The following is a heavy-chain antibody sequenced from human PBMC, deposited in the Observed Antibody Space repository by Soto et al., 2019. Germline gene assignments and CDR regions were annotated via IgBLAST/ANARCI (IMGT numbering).Heavy chain of an antibody. CDR2: IYYSGST. CDR1: GGSISSSSYY. D-gene: IGHD3-22*01. J-gene: IGHJ3*02. CDR3: ARHKTPYDSSGYYYGDGAFDI. V-gene: IGHV4-39*01. Sequence: PSETLSLTCTVSGGSISSSSYYLSWIRQPPGKGLEWIGSIYYSGSTYYNPSLESRVTISVDTSKNQFSLKLSSVTAADTAVYYCARHKTPYDSSGYYYGDGAFDIWGQGTMVNVSS.